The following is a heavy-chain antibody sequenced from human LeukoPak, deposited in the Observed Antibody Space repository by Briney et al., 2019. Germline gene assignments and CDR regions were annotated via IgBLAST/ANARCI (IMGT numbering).Heavy chain of an antibody. CDR2: INAGNGNT. Sequence: ASVKVSCKASGYTFTSYAMHWVRQAPGQRLEWMGWINAGNGNTKYSQKFQGRVTITRDTSASPAYMELSSLRSEDTAVYYCARVGVYSSGWLGYWGQGTLVTVSS. CDR1: GYTFTSYA. CDR3: ARVGVYSSGWLGY. J-gene: IGHJ4*02. V-gene: IGHV1-3*01. D-gene: IGHD6-19*01.